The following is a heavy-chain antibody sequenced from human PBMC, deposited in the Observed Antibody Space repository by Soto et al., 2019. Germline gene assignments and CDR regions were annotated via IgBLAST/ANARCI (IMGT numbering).Heavy chain of an antibody. V-gene: IGHV3-30*03. CDR2: ISYDGSNK. D-gene: IGHD6-13*01. J-gene: IGHJ4*02. Sequence: GGSLRLSCAAAGVTFISYGMRWVRQAPCKGLEWVAVISYDGSNKYYADSVKGRFTISRDNSKNTLYLQMNSLRAEDTAVYYCARASIAAAGYYFDYWCQGTLVTAS. CDR1: GVTFISYG. CDR3: ARASIAAAGYYFDY.